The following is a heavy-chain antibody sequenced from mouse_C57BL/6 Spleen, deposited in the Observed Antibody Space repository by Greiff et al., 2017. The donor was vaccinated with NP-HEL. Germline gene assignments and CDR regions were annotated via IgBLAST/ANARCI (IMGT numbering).Heavy chain of an antibody. CDR2: IDPSDSYT. Sequence: QVQLQQPGAELVMPGASVKLSCKASGYTFTSYWMHWVKQRPGQGLEWIGEIDPSDSYTNYNQKFKGKSTLTVDKSSSTAYMQLSSLTSEDSAVYYCARVGAVVAEDYYAMDYWGQGTSVTVSS. V-gene: IGHV1-69*01. CDR3: ARVGAVVAEDYYAMDY. J-gene: IGHJ4*01. D-gene: IGHD1-1*01. CDR1: GYTFTSYW.